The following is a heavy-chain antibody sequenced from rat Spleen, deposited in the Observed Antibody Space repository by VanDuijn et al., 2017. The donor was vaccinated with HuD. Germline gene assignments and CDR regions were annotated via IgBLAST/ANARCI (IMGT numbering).Heavy chain of an antibody. Sequence: EVQLVESGGGLVQPGRSLKVSCAASGFTFKNYGMAWVRQAPAKGLEWVAAISYDGSSTYYRDSVKGRFTISRDNAKNTQYLQMDSLRSEDTATYYCARGYVMDAWGQGASVTVSS. CDR1: GFTFKNYG. CDR2: ISYDGSST. V-gene: IGHV5-29*01. CDR3: ARGYVMDA. J-gene: IGHJ4*01.